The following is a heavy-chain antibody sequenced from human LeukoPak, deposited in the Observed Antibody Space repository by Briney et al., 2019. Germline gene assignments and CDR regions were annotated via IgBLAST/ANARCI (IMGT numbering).Heavy chain of an antibody. D-gene: IGHD4-17*01. J-gene: IGHJ4*02. CDR1: GFTFSSYE. Sequence: GGSLRLSCAASGFTFSSYEMNWVRQAPGKGLEWVSYITSSGNTIYYADSVKGRFTISRDNAKNSLYLQMNSLRAEDTAVYYCARGTSVTPDYWGQGTLVTVSS. CDR3: ARGTSVTPDY. CDR2: ITSSGNTI. V-gene: IGHV3-48*03.